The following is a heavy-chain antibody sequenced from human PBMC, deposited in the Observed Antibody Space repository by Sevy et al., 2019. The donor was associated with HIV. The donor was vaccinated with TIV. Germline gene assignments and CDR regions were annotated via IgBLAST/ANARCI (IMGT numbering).Heavy chain of an antibody. D-gene: IGHD3-10*01. CDR1: GFTFSDYY. Sequence: GGSLRLSCAASGFTFSDYYMSWIRQAPGKGLEWVSYISGSATFIHYADSLQGRFTISRDNAKNSLYLQMNSLRAEDTAVYYWSRGEYFGELGNWFDPWGQGTLVTVSS. CDR2: ISGSATFI. J-gene: IGHJ5*02. CDR3: SRGEYFGELGNWFDP. V-gene: IGHV3-11*01.